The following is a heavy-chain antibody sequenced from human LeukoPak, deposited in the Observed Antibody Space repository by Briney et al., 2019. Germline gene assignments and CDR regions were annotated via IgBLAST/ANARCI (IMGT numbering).Heavy chain of an antibody. V-gene: IGHV4-34*01. J-gene: IGHJ4*02. CDR3: AREGQEDSSGRKRSFDY. D-gene: IGHD6-19*01. CDR1: GGSFSGYY. Sequence: SETLSLTCAVYGGSFSGYYWSWIRQPPGKGLEWIGEINHSGSTNYNPSLKSRVTISVDTSKNQFSLKLSSVTAADTVVYYCAREGQEDSSGRKRSFDYWGQGTLVTVSS. CDR2: INHSGST.